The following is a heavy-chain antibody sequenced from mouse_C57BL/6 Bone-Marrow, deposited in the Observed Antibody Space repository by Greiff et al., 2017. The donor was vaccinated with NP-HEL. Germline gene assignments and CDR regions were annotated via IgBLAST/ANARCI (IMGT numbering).Heavy chain of an antibody. D-gene: IGHD1-1*01. CDR1: GYSITSGYY. CDR3: ARDLGTTVVDWYFDV. Sequence: EVKVEESGPGLVKPSQSLSLTCSVTGYSITSGYYWNWIRQFPGNKLEWMGYISYDGSNNYNPSLKNRISITRDTSKNQFFLKLNSVTTEDTATYYCARDLGTTVVDWYFDVWGTGTTVTVSS. CDR2: ISYDGSN. J-gene: IGHJ1*03. V-gene: IGHV3-6*01.